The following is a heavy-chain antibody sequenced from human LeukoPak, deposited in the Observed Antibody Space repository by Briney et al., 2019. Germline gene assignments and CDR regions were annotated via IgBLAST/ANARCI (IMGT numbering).Heavy chain of an antibody. CDR2: ISSSGSTI. D-gene: IGHD6-19*01. J-gene: IGHJ4*02. CDR3: ARMWAVADPFLDF. CDR1: GFTFSSYE. Sequence: GGSLRLSRAASGFTFSSYEMNWVRQAPGKGLEWVSYISSSGSTIYYADSVKGRFTISRDNAKNSLYLQMNSLRAEDTALYYCARMWAVADPFLDFWGQGTLVTVSS. V-gene: IGHV3-48*03.